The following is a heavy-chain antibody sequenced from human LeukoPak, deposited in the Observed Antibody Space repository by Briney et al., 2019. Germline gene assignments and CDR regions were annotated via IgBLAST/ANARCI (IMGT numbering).Heavy chain of an antibody. Sequence: GGSLRLSCAASGFTFSSYAMSWVRQAPGKGLEWVSAISGSGGSTHYADSLKGRFTISRDNSKNTLYLQMNSLRAEDTAVYYCAGPRNYDILTGYYFDYWGQGTLVTVSS. CDR2: ISGSGGST. V-gene: IGHV3-23*01. CDR1: GFTFSSYA. J-gene: IGHJ4*02. CDR3: AGPRNYDILTGYYFDY. D-gene: IGHD3-9*01.